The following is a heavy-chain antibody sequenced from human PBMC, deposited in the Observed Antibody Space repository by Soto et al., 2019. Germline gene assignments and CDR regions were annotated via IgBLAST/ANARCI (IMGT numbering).Heavy chain of an antibody. V-gene: IGHV4-61*01. CDR3: AREMAGVAYCSSTSCYNWFDP. D-gene: IGHD2-2*01. CDR1: GGSVSSGSYY. J-gene: IGHJ5*02. CDR2: IYYSGST. Sequence: SETLSLTCTVSGGSVSSGSYYWSWIRQPPGKGLEWIGYIYYSGSTNYNPSLKSRVTISVDTSKNQFSLKLSSVTAADTAGYYCAREMAGVAYCSSTSCYNWFDPWGQGTLVTVSS.